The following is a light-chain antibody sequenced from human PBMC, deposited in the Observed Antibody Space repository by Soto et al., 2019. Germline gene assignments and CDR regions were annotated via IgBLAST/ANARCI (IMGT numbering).Light chain of an antibody. J-gene: IGKJ4*01. V-gene: IGKV4-1*01. CDR2: WAS. Sequence: DIVMTQSPGALAVSLGERATINCKSSQSVLYSSNNKNYLAWYQQKPGQPPKLLIYWASTRESGVPDRFSGSGSGTDFTLTISSLQAEDVAVYYCQQYYSTSLTFGGGTKVEIK. CDR3: QQYYSTSLT. CDR1: QSVLYSSNNKNY.